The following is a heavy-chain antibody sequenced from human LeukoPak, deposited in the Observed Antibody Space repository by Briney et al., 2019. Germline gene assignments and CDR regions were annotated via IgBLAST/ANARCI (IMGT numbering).Heavy chain of an antibody. CDR3: ARVRKDIVVVPAAMADAFGI. V-gene: IGHV4-59*08. Sequence: SETLSLTCTVSGGSINYYYWSWIRQSPGKGLEWIGFISYSGSTDYKPSLKSRVTMSVDTSKNQFSLKLSSVTAADTAVYYCARVRKDIVVVPAAMADAFGIWGQGTMVTVSS. CDR1: GGSINYYY. CDR2: ISYSGST. D-gene: IGHD2-2*01. J-gene: IGHJ3*02.